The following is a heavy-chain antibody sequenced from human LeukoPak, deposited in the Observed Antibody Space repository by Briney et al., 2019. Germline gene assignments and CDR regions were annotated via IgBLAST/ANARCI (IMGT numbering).Heavy chain of an antibody. CDR1: GGTFSSYA. J-gene: IGHJ5*02. CDR3: ARLSGDILTGYQVPMWFDP. Sequence: SVKVSCKASGGTFSSYAISWVRQAPGQRLEWMGGIIPIFGTANYAQKFQGRVTITADESTSTAYMELSSLRSEDTAVYYCARLSGDILTGYQVPMWFDPWGQGTLVTVSS. V-gene: IGHV1-69*01. D-gene: IGHD3-9*01. CDR2: IIPIFGTA.